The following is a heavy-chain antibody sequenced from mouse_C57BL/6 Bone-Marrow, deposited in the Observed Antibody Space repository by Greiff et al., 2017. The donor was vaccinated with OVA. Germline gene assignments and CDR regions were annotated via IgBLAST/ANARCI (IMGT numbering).Heavy chain of an antibody. CDR1: GYTFTSYD. V-gene: IGHV1-85*01. Sequence: QVQLQQSGPELVKPGASVKLSCKASGYTFTSYDITWVKQRPGQGLEWIGWIYPRDGSTKYNEKFKGKATLTVDTSSSTAYMELHSLTSEDSAVYFCARSDYYYAMDYWGQGTAVTVSS. CDR3: ARSDYYYAMDY. CDR2: IYPRDGST. J-gene: IGHJ4*01.